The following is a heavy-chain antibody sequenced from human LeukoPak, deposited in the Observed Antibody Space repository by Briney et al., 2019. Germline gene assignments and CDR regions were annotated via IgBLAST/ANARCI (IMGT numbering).Heavy chain of an antibody. J-gene: IGHJ4*02. V-gene: IGHV3-7*03. Sequence: GRSLRLSCAASGFTFSSYAMHWVRQAPGKGLEWVANIKQDGSEKYYVDSVKGRFTISRDNSKNTLYLQMNSLRAEDTAVYYCAKVESNWGQGTLVTVSS. CDR3: AKVESN. CDR1: GFTFSSYA. CDR2: IKQDGSEK.